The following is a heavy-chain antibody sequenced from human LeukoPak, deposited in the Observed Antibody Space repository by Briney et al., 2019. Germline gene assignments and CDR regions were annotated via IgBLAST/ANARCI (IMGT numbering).Heavy chain of an antibody. J-gene: IGHJ6*03. Sequence: PGGSLRLSCAASGFPVSSYYMSWVRQAPGKGLEWVSNIYISGNTYYADSVKGRFTISRDTAKNSLYLQMNSLGAEDTAVYYCARDAQWLVPEGYFYYMDVWGKGTTVTVSS. CDR1: GFPVSSYY. CDR3: ARDAQWLVPEGYFYYMDV. D-gene: IGHD6-19*01. CDR2: IYISGNT. V-gene: IGHV3-53*01.